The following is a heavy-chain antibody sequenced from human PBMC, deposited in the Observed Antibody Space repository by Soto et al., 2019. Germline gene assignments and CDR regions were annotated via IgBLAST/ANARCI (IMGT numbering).Heavy chain of an antibody. CDR1: GGSISSGGNY. CDR2: IYYSGST. D-gene: IGHD2-15*01. Sequence: QVQLQASGPGLVKPSQTLSLTCTVSGGSISSGGNYWSWIRQHPGKGLEWIGYIYYSGSTYYNPSLKSRVTISVDTSKNQFSLKLSSVTAADTAVYYCARDPSVANYWYFDLWGRGTLVTVSS. J-gene: IGHJ2*01. V-gene: IGHV4-31*03. CDR3: ARDPSVANYWYFDL.